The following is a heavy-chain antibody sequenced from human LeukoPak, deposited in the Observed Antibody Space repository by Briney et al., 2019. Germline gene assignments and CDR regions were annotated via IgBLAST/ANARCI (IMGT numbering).Heavy chain of an antibody. Sequence: PSQTLSLTCAVSGGSISSGGYSWSWIRQPPGTGLEWIGYIYHSGSTYYNPSLKSRVTISVDRSKNQFSLKLSSVTAADTAVYYCARVHDYGDYDDYFDYWGQGTLVTVSS. V-gene: IGHV4-30-2*01. CDR2: IYHSGST. CDR3: ARVHDYGDYDDYFDY. D-gene: IGHD4-17*01. J-gene: IGHJ4*02. CDR1: GGSISSGGYS.